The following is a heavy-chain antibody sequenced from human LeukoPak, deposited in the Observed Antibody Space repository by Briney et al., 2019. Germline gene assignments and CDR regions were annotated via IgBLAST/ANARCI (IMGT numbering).Heavy chain of an antibody. V-gene: IGHV3-23*01. CDR1: RFTFSSYA. J-gene: IGHJ6*02. Sequence: QSGGSLRPSFVASRFTFSSYAMSWVRQAPGKGLEWVSAISNSGGSTYYADSVKGRFTISRDNSKNTLSLQMNSLRAEDTAVYYCAKGRQTYYYYGMDVWGQGTTVTVSS. CDR3: AKGRQTYYYYGMDV. CDR2: ISNSGGST.